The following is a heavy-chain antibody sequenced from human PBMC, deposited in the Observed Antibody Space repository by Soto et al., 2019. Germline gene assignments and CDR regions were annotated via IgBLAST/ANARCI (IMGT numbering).Heavy chain of an antibody. CDR2: IDPSDSYT. Sequence: GESLKISCKGSGYSFTSYWISWVRQMPGKGLEWMGRIDPSDSYTNYSPSFQGHVTISADKSISTAYLQWSSLKASDTAMYYCARVPATAEYYHYGMDVWGQGTTVTVSS. CDR3: ARVPATAEYYHYGMDV. J-gene: IGHJ6*02. V-gene: IGHV5-10-1*01. D-gene: IGHD2-2*01. CDR1: GYSFTSYW.